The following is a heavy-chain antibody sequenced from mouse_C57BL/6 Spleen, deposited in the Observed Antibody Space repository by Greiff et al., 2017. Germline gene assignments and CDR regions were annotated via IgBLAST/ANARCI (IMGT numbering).Heavy chain of an antibody. J-gene: IGHJ4*01. D-gene: IGHD2-10*01. Sequence: DVMLVESGEGLVKPGGSLKLSCAASGFTFSSYAMSWVRQTPEKRLEWVAYISSGGDYIYYADTVKGRFTISRDNARNTLYLQMSSLKSEDTAMYYCTRVGPLPYYAMDYWGQGTSVTVSS. CDR2: ISSGGDYI. V-gene: IGHV5-9-1*02. CDR1: GFTFSSYA. CDR3: TRVGPLPYYAMDY.